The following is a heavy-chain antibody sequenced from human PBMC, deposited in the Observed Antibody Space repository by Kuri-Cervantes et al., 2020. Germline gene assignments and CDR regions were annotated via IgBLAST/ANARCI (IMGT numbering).Heavy chain of an antibody. J-gene: IGHJ6*02. D-gene: IGHD3-3*01. CDR3: AKTDDYDFWSGYYSYYYYGMDV. CDR1: GFTFSSYG. CDR2: ISYDGSNK. V-gene: IGHV3-30*18. Sequence: GESLKISCAASGFTFSSYGMHWVRQAPGKGLEWVAVISYDGSNKYYADSVKGRFTISRDNSKNTLYLQMNSLRAEGTAVYYCAKTDDYDFWSGYYSYYYYGMDVWGQGTTVTVSS.